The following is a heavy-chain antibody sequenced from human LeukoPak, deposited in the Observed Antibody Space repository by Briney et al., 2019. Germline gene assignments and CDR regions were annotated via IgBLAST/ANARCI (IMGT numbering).Heavy chain of an antibody. CDR1: GGSISSYY. V-gene: IGHV4-4*07. CDR3: ARAPLMGATYFGY. CDR2: IHSSGTT. J-gene: IGHJ4*02. Sequence: PSETLSLTCSVSGGSISSYYWSWVRQPAGKGLEWIGRIHSSGTTHYNPSFKSRLTMSVDTPKNQFSLKLSSVTAADTAVYYCARAPLMGATYFGYWGQGTLVTVSS. D-gene: IGHD1-26*01.